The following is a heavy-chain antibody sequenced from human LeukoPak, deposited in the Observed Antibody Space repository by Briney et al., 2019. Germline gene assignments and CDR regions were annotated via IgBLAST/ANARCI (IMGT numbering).Heavy chain of an antibody. J-gene: IGHJ2*01. Sequence: PGGSLRLSCEASGFTFKYYGMHWVRQAPGKGLEWVAFIRFDSTNYYYADSVKGRFTFSRDNSKNTLYLQMNSLRAEETAVYYCARGTVTSRTWYFDLWGRGTLVTVSS. CDR2: IRFDSTNY. CDR3: ARGTVTSRTWYFDL. D-gene: IGHD4-17*01. CDR1: GFTFKYYG. V-gene: IGHV3-30*02.